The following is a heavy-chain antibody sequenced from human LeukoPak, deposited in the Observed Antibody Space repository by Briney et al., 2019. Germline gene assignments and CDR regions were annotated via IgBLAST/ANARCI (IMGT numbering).Heavy chain of an antibody. CDR1: GFTFSNYW. D-gene: IGHD1-1*01. J-gene: IGHJ4*02. V-gene: IGHV3-74*01. CDR2: INGDGSST. CDR3: AREGYAPCFDY. Sequence: GRSLRLSCAASGFTFSNYWMHWVRQAPGKGLVWVSRINGDGSSTNYADSVKGRFTISRDNAKNTLYLQMNSLRAEDTAVYYCAREGYAPCFDYWGQGTLVTVSS.